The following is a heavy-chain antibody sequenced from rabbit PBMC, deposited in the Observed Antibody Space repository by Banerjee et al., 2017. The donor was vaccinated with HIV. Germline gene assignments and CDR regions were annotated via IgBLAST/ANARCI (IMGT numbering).Heavy chain of an antibody. J-gene: IGHJ4*01. V-gene: IGHV1S40*01. CDR2: IYAGSTGTT. CDR3: ARDLAGVIGWNFNL. Sequence: QSLEESGGDPVKPGASLTLTCTASGFSFSSANWIYWVRQAPGKGLEWIAYIYAGSTGTTGYASWAKGRFTISKTSSTTVTLQMTSLTAADTASYFCARDLAGVIGWNFNLWGPGTLVTVS. CDR1: GFSFSSANW. D-gene: IGHD4-1*01.